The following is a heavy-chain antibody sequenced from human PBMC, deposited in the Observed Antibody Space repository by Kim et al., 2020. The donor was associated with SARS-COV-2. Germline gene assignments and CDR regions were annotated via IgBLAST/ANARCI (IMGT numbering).Heavy chain of an antibody. J-gene: IGHJ4*02. CDR2: FYNSGST. Sequence: SETLSLTCSVSGGSISSYYWSWVRQPPGKGLEWIGYFYNSGSTDYNPSLKSRVTISGDTSKNQFSLKLRSMTAAYTAVYYCARYTTAWSVFDFWGQGTLVTVSS. CDR3: ARYTTAWSVFDF. V-gene: IGHV4-59*08. CDR1: GGSISSYY. D-gene: IGHD3-16*02.